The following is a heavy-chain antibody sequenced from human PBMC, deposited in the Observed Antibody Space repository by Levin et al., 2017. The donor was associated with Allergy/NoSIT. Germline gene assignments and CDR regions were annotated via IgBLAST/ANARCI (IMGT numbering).Heavy chain of an antibody. J-gene: IGHJ5*02. D-gene: IGHD2-21*01. CDR3: VTRGLAWFDP. V-gene: IGHV3-23*01. CDR1: EFTFSSYA. Sequence: GGSLRLSCAASEFTFSSYAMSWVRQAPGKGLEWVSTISGSGGSTYHADSVKGRFSISRDNSKNTLYLQMSSLRAEDTAVYYCVTRGLAWFDPWGQGTLVTVSS. CDR2: ISGSGGST.